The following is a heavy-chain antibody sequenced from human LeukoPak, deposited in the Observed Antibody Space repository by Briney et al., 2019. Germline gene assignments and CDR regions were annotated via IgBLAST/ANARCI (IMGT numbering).Heavy chain of an antibody. CDR2: IGISSGNT. CDR1: GFPFIDYS. V-gene: IGHV3-48*04. CDR3: ARDHNYAFDN. J-gene: IGHJ4*02. Sequence: GGSLRLSCTASGFPFIDYSMNWVRRAPGKGLEWISYIGISSGNTKYADSVKGRFTISADNAKNSPHLQMNSLRVGDTAVYYCARDHNYAFDNWGQGTLVSVSS. D-gene: IGHD5-18*01.